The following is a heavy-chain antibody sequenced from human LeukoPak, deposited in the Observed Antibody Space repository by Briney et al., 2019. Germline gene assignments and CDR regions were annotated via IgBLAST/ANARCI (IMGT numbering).Heavy chain of an antibody. CDR2: IWYDGSNK. CDR1: GFTFSSYG. CDR3: ARDIGYAFGGVIVTPELFDY. J-gene: IGHJ4*02. V-gene: IGHV3-33*01. Sequence: GGSLRLSCAASGFTFSSYGMHWVRQAPGKGLEWVAVIWYDGSNKYYADSVKGRFTISRDNSKNTLYLQMNSLRAEDTAVYYCARDIGYAFGGVIVTPELFDYWGQGTLVTVSS. D-gene: IGHD3-16*02.